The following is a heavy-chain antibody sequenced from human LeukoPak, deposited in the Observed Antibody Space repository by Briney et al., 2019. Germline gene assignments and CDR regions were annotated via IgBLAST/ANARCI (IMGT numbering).Heavy chain of an antibody. CDR2: INPNSGVT. V-gene: IGHV1-2*02. Sequence: GASVKVSCKASGYTFTGYYMHWVRQAPGQGLEWMGWINPNSGVTEYAEKFQGRVTMTRDTSISTAYMELSSLRSEDTAVYYCARAGGYCGRISCPYYFDYWGQGSLVAVSS. J-gene: IGHJ4*02. CDR1: GYTFTGYY. D-gene: IGHD2-15*01. CDR3: ARAGGYCGRISCPYYFDY.